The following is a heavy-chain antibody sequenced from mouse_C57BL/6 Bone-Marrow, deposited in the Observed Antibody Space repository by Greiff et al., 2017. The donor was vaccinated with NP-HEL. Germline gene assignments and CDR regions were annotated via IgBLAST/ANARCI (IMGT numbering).Heavy chain of an antibody. Sequence: EVKLMESGGDLVKPGGSLKLSCAASGFTFSSYGMSWVRQTPDKRLEWVATISSGGSYTYYLDSVKGRFTISRDNAKNTLYLQMSSLKSEDTAMYYCARHPGYDGNYVDYWGQGTSVTVSS. CDR1: GFTFSSYG. CDR3: ARHPGYDGNYVDY. J-gene: IGHJ4*01. D-gene: IGHD2-3*01. CDR2: ISSGGSYT. V-gene: IGHV5-6*01.